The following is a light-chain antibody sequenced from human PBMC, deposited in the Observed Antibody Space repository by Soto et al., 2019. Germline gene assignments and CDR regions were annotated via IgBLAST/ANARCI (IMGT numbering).Light chain of an antibody. J-gene: IGKJ5*01. Sequence: DIQMTQSPPSVSASVGDRVTITSRSSQYVGKWLAWYQQKPGKAPTLLIHGASSLQSGVPPRYSGSGYGTDFTLTISSLQHDDFATYYCQQANSFPITFGQGTRMEIK. V-gene: IGKV1-12*01. CDR1: QYVGKW. CDR3: QQANSFPIT. CDR2: GAS.